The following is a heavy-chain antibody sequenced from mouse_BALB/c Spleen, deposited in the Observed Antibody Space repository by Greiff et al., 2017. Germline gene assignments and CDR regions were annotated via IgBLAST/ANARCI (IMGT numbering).Heavy chain of an antibody. V-gene: IGHV1-20*02. D-gene: IGHD1-1*01. CDR2: INPYNGDT. CDR1: GYSFTGYF. CDR3: ARYSTTVEGYFDY. J-gene: IGHJ2*01. Sequence: VQLQQSGPELVKPGASVKISCKASGYSFTGYFMNWVMQSHGKSLEWIGRINPYNGDTFYNQKFKGKATLTVDKSSSTAHMELRSLASEDSAVYYCARYSTTVEGYFDYWGQGTTLTVSS.